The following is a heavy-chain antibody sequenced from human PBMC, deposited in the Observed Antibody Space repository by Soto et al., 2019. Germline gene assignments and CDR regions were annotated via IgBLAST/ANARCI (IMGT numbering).Heavy chain of an antibody. Sequence: QVQLVESGGGVVQPGKSLRLSCAASGFTFSSYGMHWVRQAPGKGLEWVALLSSDGSSRFYADSVKGRFTISTDNSENTLYLQMNSLRNDDTAVYYCAKDRNSFGYDSFVHWGQGTLVTVSS. CDR2: LSSDGSSR. V-gene: IGHV3-30*18. CDR1: GFTFSSYG. D-gene: IGHD3-16*01. CDR3: AKDRNSFGYDSFVH. J-gene: IGHJ4*02.